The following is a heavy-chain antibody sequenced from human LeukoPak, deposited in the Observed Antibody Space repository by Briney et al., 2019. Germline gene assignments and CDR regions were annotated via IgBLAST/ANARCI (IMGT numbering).Heavy chain of an antibody. CDR1: GFTFSSYS. J-gene: IGHJ4*02. D-gene: IGHD6-25*01. CDR2: ISSSSSTI. V-gene: IGHV3-48*02. CDR3: ARGSSAPDY. Sequence: TGGSLRLSCAASGFTFSSYSMNCVRQAPGKGLEWVSYISSSSSTIYYADSVKGRFTISRDNAKNSVYLQMNSLRDEDTAVYYCARGSSAPDYWGQGTLVTVSS.